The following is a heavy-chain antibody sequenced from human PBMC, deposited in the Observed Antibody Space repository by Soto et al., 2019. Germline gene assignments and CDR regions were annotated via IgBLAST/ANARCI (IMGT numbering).Heavy chain of an antibody. CDR1: GFTFSSYA. D-gene: IGHD6-19*01. J-gene: IGHJ4*02. CDR2: ISYDGSNK. V-gene: IGHV3-30-3*01. Sequence: QVQLVESGGGVVQPGRSLRLSCAASGFTFSSYAMHWVRQAPGKGLEWVAVISYDGSNKYYADSVKGRFTISRDNSKNTLYLQMNSLRAEDTAVYYCARTQSQQWLLPEDYWGQGTLVTVSS. CDR3: ARTQSQQWLLPEDY.